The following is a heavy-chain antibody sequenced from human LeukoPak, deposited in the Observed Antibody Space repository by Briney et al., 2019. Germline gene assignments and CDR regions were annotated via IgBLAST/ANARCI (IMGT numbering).Heavy chain of an antibody. CDR1: GFTFSSYA. D-gene: IGHD4-17*01. J-gene: IGHJ4*02. CDR2: ISGSGGST. V-gene: IGHV3-23*01. Sequence: GGSLRLSCAASGFTFSSYAMSWVRQAPGKGLEWVSGISGSGGSTDNADSVKGRFTISRGNSKNTLYLQMNSLRAEDTAVYYCAKVKNDYGDYYFDYWGQGTLVTVSS. CDR3: AKVKNDYGDYYFDY.